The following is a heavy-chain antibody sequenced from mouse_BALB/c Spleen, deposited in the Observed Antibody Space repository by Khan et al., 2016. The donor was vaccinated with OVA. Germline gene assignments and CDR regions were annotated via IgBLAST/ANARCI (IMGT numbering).Heavy chain of an antibody. D-gene: IGHD2-14*01. J-gene: IGHJ3*01. CDR1: GYTFTSYT. CDR3: VRDGAYHRNDGWFAY. CDR2: INPSSGYT. Sequence: QVQLQQSGAELARPGASVKMSCKASGYTFTSYTIHWIKKRPGQGLEWIGYINPSSGYTNNNKKFKDKGTLTTEKSSTTAFLQLSSLTSDDSAVYNCVRDGAYHRNDGWFAYWGQGTLVTVSA. V-gene: IGHV1-4*01.